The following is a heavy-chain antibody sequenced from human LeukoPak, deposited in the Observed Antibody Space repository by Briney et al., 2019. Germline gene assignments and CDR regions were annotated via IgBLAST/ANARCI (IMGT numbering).Heavy chain of an antibody. J-gene: IGHJ3*02. Sequence: GGSLRLSCAASGFTFSDYYMSWIRQAPGKGLEWVSYISSSGSTIYYADSVKGRFTISRDNAKNSLYLQMNSLRAEDTAVYYCARGFLFGEYKNGAFDIWGQGTMVIVSS. CDR2: ISSSGSTI. V-gene: IGHV3-11*01. CDR1: GFTFSDYY. CDR3: ARGFLFGEYKNGAFDI. D-gene: IGHD3-10*01.